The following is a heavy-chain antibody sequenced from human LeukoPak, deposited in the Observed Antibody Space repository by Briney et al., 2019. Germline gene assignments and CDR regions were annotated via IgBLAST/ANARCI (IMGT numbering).Heavy chain of an antibody. Sequence: PGGSLRLSCAASGFTFNNYAMTWVRQAPGRWRGWVSTIINRGGSTYYADSVKGRFTIFRDDTKNTLYLQMNSLRAADTDAYHCAIDKKCSGDSCPQQRGFHHCSQGSLVTVPS. CDR1: GFTFNNYA. J-gene: IGHJ4*02. CDR3: AIDKKCSGDSCPQQRGFHH. D-gene: IGHD2-15*01. V-gene: IGHV3-23*01. CDR2: IINRGGST.